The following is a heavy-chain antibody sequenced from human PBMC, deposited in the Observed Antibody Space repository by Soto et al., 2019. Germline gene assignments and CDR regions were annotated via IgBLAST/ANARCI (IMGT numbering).Heavy chain of an antibody. V-gene: IGHV4-30-2*01. CDR1: GVSISSGGYS. D-gene: IGHD5-18*01. CDR3: ARDNAAMGNFDY. J-gene: IGHJ4*02. Sequence: SETLSLTCAVSGVSISSGGYSWSWIRQPPGKGLEWIGYIYHSGSTYYNPSLKSRVTISVDRSKNQFSLKLSSVTAADTAVYYCARDNAAMGNFDYRGQGTLVTVS. CDR2: IYHSGST.